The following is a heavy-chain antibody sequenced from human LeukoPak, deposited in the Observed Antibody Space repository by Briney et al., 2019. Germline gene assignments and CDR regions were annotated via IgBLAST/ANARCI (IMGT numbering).Heavy chain of an antibody. CDR1: GYTFTGYY. V-gene: IGHV1-2*02. Sequence: ASVKVSCKASGYTFTGYYMHWVRQAPGQGLEWMGWINPNSGGTNYAQKFQGRVTMTRDTSISTAYMELSRLRSDDTAVYYCARDLEGTVTTSGDYWGQGTLVSVSS. D-gene: IGHD4-17*01. CDR3: ARDLEGTVTTSGDY. CDR2: INPNSGGT. J-gene: IGHJ4*02.